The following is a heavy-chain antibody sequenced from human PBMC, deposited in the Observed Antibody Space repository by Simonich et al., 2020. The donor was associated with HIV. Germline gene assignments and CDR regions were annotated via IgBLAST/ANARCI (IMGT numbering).Heavy chain of an antibody. D-gene: IGHD3-10*01. CDR2: MNPNSGNT. CDR1: GYTFTSYD. CDR3: ARVSYYGSGRYDRYYYMDV. J-gene: IGHJ6*03. V-gene: IGHV1-8*03. Sequence: QVQLVRSGAEVKKPGASVKVSCKASGYTFTSYDNNWVRQATGQGGGWMGWMNPNSGNTGYAQKFQGRVTITRNTSISTAYMELSSLRSEDTAVYYCARVSYYGSGRYDRYYYMDVWGKGTTVTVSS.